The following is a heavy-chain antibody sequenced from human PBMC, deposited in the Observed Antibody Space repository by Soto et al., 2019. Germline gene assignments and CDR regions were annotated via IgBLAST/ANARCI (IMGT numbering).Heavy chain of an antibody. Sequence: QVQLQESGPGLVKPSQTLSLTCTVSGGSISSGDYYWSWIRQPPGKGLEWIGYIYYSGSTYYNPSLKSRVTISVDTSKNQFSLKLRSVTAADTAVYYCARVAAAGTEVSWFDPWGQGTLVTVSS. V-gene: IGHV4-30-4*01. CDR3: ARVAAAGTEVSWFDP. D-gene: IGHD6-13*01. CDR1: GGSISSGDYY. J-gene: IGHJ5*02. CDR2: IYYSGST.